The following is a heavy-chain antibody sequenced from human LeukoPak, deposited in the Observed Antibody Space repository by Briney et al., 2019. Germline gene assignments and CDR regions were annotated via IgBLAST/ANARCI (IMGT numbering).Heavy chain of an antibody. CDR2: ISWNSGSI. D-gene: IGHD6-19*01. Sequence: GGSLRLSCAASGFTFDDYAMHWVRQAPGKGLEWVSGISWNSGSIGYADSVKGRFTISRDNAKNSLYLQMNSLRAEDTAVYYCARDEYSSGWPYFDYWGQGTLVTVSS. V-gene: IGHV3-9*01. CDR1: GFTFDDYA. CDR3: ARDEYSSGWPYFDY. J-gene: IGHJ4*02.